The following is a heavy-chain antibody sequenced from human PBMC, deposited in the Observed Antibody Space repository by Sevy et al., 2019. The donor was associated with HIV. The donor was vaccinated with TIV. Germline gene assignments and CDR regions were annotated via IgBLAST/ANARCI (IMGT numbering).Heavy chain of an antibody. CDR3: ARVATVDTAMVNFYYYYGMDV. D-gene: IGHD5-18*01. V-gene: IGHV3-33*01. Sequence: GSLRLSCAASGFTFSSYGMHWVRQAPGKGLEWVAVIWYDGSNKYYADSVKGRFTISRDNSKNTLYLQMNSLRAEDTAVYYCARVATVDTAMVNFYYYYGMDVWGQGTTVTVSS. CDR1: GFTFSSYG. CDR2: IWYDGSNK. J-gene: IGHJ6*02.